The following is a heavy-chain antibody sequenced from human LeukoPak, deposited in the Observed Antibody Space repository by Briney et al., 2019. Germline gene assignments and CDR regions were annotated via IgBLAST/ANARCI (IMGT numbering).Heavy chain of an antibody. V-gene: IGHV3-21*01. J-gene: IGHJ3*01. CDR1: GFTFSSYS. Sequence: PGGSLRLSCAASGFTFSSYSMNWVRQAPGKGLEWVSSISSGSSYIYYADSVKGRFSISRDNAKNSLYLQMNTLGAEDTAVYYCAKDQGPNHGFDVWGQGTMVTVSS. CDR3: AKDQGPNHGFDV. CDR2: ISSGSSYI.